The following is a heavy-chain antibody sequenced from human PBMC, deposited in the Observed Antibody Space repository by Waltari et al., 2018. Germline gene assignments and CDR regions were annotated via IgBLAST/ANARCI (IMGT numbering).Heavy chain of an antibody. J-gene: IGHJ4*02. D-gene: IGHD5-12*01. CDR1: GGTFSSYA. V-gene: IGHV1-69*10. CDR2: IIPILGIA. CDR3: ARVRDIVATLGYFDY. Sequence: QVQLVQSGAEVKKPGSSVKVSCKASGGTFSSYAISWVRQAPGQGLEWMGGIIPILGIANYAQKFQGRVTITADKSTSTAYMELSSLRSEDTAVDYCARVRDIVATLGYFDYWGQGTLVTVSS.